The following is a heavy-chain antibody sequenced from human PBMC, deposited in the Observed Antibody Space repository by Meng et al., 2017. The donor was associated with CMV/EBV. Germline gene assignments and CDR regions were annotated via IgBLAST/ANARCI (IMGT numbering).Heavy chain of an antibody. D-gene: IGHD6-13*01. Sequence: ASVKVSCKASGYTFSNYGIAWVRQAPGQGLDWMGWITTDDDSRKKQGRVTMTTDTSTSTAYMELRSLRSDDTAVYYCARGVPSAAAPRWVDPWGQGTLVTVSS. V-gene: IGHV1-18*01. CDR1: GYTFSNYG. J-gene: IGHJ5*02. CDR3: ARGVPSAAAPRWVDP. CDR2: ITTDDDSR.